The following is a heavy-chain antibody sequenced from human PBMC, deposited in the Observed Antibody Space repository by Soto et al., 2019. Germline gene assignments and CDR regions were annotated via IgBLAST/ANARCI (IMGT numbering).Heavy chain of an antibody. CDR1: GLTFSDRY. D-gene: IGHD4-17*01. Sequence: PGGSLRLSCAASGLTFSDRYMDWVRQAPGKGLEWVGRIRKKTNSYTTEYAASVKGRFIISRDDSTNSLYLQMSSLKTEDTAVYYCTTVTTVDYYFDYWGQGTLGTVST. V-gene: IGHV3-72*01. CDR3: TTVTTVDYYFDY. J-gene: IGHJ4*02. CDR2: IRKKTNSYTT.